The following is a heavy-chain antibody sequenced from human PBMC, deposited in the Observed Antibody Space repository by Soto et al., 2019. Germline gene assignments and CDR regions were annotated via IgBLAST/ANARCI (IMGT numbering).Heavy chain of an antibody. CDR1: GVSFSSYA. V-gene: IGHV3-23*01. Sequence: GGSLRLCCAGSGVSFSSYAMSWVRQAPGKGLEWVSAISGSGGSTYYADSVKGRFTISRDNSKNTLYLQMNSLRAEDTAVYYCAKDSGRLASWFDPWGQGTLVTVSS. J-gene: IGHJ5*02. CDR2: ISGSGGST. D-gene: IGHD6-19*01. CDR3: AKDSGRLASWFDP.